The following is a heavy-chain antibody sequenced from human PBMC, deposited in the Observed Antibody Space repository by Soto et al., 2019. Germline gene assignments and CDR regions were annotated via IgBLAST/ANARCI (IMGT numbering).Heavy chain of an antibody. CDR2: IIPFLNIS. D-gene: IGHD3-16*01. CDR3: ATVGAQNDH. J-gene: IGHJ5*02. Sequence: QVQLVQSGADVKKPGSSVKVSCKTFGGTFSTYTINWVRQAPGQGLVWMGSIIPFLNISNNARNFLGRLTIAADESTSTAYMELESLSPEDTAIYFCATVGAQNDHWGQGTLVTVSS. V-gene: IGHV1-69*09. CDR1: GGTFSTYT.